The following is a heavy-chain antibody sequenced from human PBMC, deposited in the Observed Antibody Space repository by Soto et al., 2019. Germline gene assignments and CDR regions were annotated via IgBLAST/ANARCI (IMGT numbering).Heavy chain of an antibody. Sequence: SETLSLTCAVYGESFSGYIWTWIRQTPGKGLQWIGQINHSGNASYNPSHKSRVTISIHTSNSQFSLELSSVTAADTAVYYCARGLITGSHYSGGWYYFDSWGQGTQVTVSS. J-gene: IGHJ4*02. CDR1: GESFSGYI. CDR2: INHSGNA. CDR3: ARGLITGSHYSGGWYYFDS. D-gene: IGHD6-19*01. V-gene: IGHV4-34*01.